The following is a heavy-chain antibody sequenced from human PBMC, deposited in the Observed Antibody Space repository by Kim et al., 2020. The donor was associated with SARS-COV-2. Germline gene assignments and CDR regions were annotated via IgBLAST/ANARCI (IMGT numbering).Heavy chain of an antibody. V-gene: IGHV3-48*02. Sequence: RFTISRDNAKNSLYLQMNSLRDEDTAVYYCASDTANVEGLYYYYYYVMDVWGQGTTVTVSS. D-gene: IGHD5-18*01. CDR3: ASDTANVEGLYYYYYYVMDV. J-gene: IGHJ6*02.